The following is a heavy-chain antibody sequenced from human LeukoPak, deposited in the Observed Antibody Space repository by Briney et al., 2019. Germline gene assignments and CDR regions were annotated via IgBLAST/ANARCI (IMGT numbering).Heavy chain of an antibody. V-gene: IGHV4-30-2*01. D-gene: IGHD3-22*01. Sequence: TLSLTCAVSGGSISSGGYSWSWIRQPPGKGLEWIGYIYHSGSTYYNPSLKSRVTISVDRSKNQFSLKLSSVTAADTAVYYCARAHGRPYYYDSSGRAFDIWGQGTMVTVSS. CDR1: GGSISSGGYS. J-gene: IGHJ3*02. CDR3: ARAHGRPYYYDSSGRAFDI. CDR2: IYHSGST.